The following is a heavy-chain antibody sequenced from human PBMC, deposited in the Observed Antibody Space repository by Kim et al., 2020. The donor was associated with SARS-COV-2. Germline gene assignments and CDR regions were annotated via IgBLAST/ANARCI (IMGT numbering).Heavy chain of an antibody. Sequence: GESLKISCKGSGYSFTSYWISWVRQMPGKGLEWMGRIDPSVSYTNYSPSFQGHVTISADKSISTAYLQWSSLKASDTAMYYCARLDSSSWYPTYWGQGTLVTVSS. CDR3: ARLDSSSWYPTY. J-gene: IGHJ4*02. D-gene: IGHD6-13*01. V-gene: IGHV5-10-1*01. CDR1: GYSFTSYW. CDR2: IDPSVSYT.